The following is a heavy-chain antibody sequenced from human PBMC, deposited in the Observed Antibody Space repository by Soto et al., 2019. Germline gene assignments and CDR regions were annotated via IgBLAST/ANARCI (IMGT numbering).Heavy chain of an antibody. CDR1: GFAFSNAW. CDR2: IKSKGEGGTT. D-gene: IGHD2-15*01. CDR3: PPRLGRSDHDY. J-gene: IGHJ4*02. Sequence: VRSLRLSYAASGFAFSNAWMSWVLQAPGKGLEWVGRIKSKGEGGTTDYAAPVKGRFTISKDDSKNTLYLQMNSLKTEDTAVYYCPPRLGRSDHDYWGQGTLVTVSS. V-gene: IGHV3-15*01.